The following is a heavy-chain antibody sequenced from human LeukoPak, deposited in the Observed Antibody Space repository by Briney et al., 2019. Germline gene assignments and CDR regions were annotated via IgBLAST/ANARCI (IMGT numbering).Heavy chain of an antibody. V-gene: IGHV1-18*01. D-gene: IGHD3-22*01. CDR3: AKMGASSGYSPIDY. CDR2: ISAYDGNT. J-gene: IGHJ4*02. CDR1: GYSFTRYG. Sequence: ASVKVSCTPSGYSFTRYGFSWVRQAPGQGLEWMGWISAYDGNTNYAQKVQGRGTMTTDSSTSTAYMELRILRSDDTAVYYCAKMGASSGYSPIDYWGQGTLVTV.